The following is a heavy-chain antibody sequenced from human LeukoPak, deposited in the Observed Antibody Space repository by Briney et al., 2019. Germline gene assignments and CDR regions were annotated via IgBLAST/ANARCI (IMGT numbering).Heavy chain of an antibody. CDR3: ARGYRYDILTGYIPH. D-gene: IGHD3-9*01. V-gene: IGHV1-24*01. CDR2: FHPKDADM. J-gene: IGHJ4*02. Sequence: ASVKVSCKVSGYTVTEVAIHWVRQTAEGLEWMGGFHPKDADMIYAQKFQGRVTMTQDTSTDTVYMELSSLRSEDTAVYYCARGYRYDILTGYIPHWGQGTLVTVSS. CDR1: GYTVTEVA.